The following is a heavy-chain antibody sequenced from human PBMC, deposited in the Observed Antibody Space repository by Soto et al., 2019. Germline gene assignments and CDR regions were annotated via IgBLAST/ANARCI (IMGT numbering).Heavy chain of an antibody. CDR3: ARDHGDSKEDWFDP. D-gene: IGHD4-17*01. CDR2: ISAYNGHT. CDR1: GYTFTSYG. J-gene: IGHJ5*02. V-gene: IGHV1-18*01. Sequence: QVQLVQSGAEVKKPGASVKVSCKASGYTFTSYGISWVRQAPGQGLEWMGWISAYNGHTNYAQKLQGRVTMTTDTSTSTGYMEMRSMRSDDTAVYYCARDHGDSKEDWFDPWGQGTLVTVSS.